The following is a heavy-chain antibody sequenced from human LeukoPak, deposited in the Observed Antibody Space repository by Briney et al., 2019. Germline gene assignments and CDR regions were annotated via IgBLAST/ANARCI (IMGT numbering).Heavy chain of an antibody. CDR3: SKRRRRETGPFES. D-gene: IGHD5-24*01. Sequence: GGSLRLSCVASGFTISSDAMTRVRQAPGQGLEWVSASYGSDTDYADSVRGRFTISRDDSKNTLYLQMNGLRVEDTAVYYCSKRRRRETGPFESWGQGTLVTVSP. J-gene: IGHJ4*02. CDR2: SYGSDT. V-gene: IGHV3-23*05. CDR1: GFTISSDA.